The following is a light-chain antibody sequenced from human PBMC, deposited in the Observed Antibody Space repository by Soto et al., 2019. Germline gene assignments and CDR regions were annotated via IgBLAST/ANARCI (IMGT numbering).Light chain of an antibody. V-gene: IGKV3-15*01. CDR3: QQYYNWPLEYT. CDR1: QSVSSK. CDR2: TAS. J-gene: IGKJ2*01. Sequence: EIVMTQSPGTLSVSPGERVTLSCRASQSVSSKVAWYQQKPGQAPRLLIFTASLRATGVPGRFSGSGSGTEFTLTISSLQSEDFAVYWCQQYYNWPLEYTFGQGTKLEI.